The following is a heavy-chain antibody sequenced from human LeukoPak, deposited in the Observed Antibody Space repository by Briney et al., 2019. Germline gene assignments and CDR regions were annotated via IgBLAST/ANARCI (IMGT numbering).Heavy chain of an antibody. CDR3: ATVSSSWLGYFQH. Sequence: PGGSLRLSCAPSGFTVSSNYMTWVRQAPGKGLEWVSVIYSGGRTFDADSVKGRFTISRDNVKNTVFLQMNSLRVEDTAVYYCATVSSSWLGYFQHWGQGTLVTVSS. D-gene: IGHD6-13*01. CDR2: IYSGGRT. V-gene: IGHV3-66*01. J-gene: IGHJ1*01. CDR1: GFTVSSNY.